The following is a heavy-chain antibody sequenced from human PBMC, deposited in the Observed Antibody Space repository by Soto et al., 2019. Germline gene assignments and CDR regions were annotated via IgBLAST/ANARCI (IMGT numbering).Heavy chain of an antibody. V-gene: IGHV3-23*01. J-gene: IGHJ4*02. CDR3: ARGSGLRMVRVPFDY. CDR1: GFTFTNYA. CDR2: IPGSGGHKLHP. D-gene: IGHD3-10*01. Sequence: GGSLRLSCAASGFTFTNYAMSWVRLAPGQGLEWVSTIPGSGGHKLHPEYADSVKGRFTISRDNSKDTLYLQMDSLSAEDTAVYYCARGSGLRMVRVPFDYWGQGTLVTVSS.